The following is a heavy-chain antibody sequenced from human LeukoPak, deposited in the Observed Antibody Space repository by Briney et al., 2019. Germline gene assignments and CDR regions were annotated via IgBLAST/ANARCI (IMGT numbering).Heavy chain of an antibody. CDR3: ARYSGGTVRGNWFDP. V-gene: IGHV4-59*01. CDR2: IYYSGST. Sequence: GSLRLSCAASGFTLDDYGMSWIRQPPGKGLEWIGYIYYSGSTNYNPSLKSRVTISVDTSKNQFSLKLSSVTAADTAVYYCARYSGGTVRGNWFDPWGQGTLVTVSS. D-gene: IGHD2-15*01. J-gene: IGHJ5*02. CDR1: GFTLDDYG.